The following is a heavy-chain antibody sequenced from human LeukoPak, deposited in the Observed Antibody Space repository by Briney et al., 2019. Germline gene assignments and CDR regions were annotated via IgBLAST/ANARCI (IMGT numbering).Heavy chain of an antibody. D-gene: IGHD4-17*01. CDR1: GGSFSGYY. Sequence: SETLSLTYAVYGGSFSGYYWSWIRQPPGKGLEWIGEINHSGSTNYNPSLKSRVTISVDTSKNQFSLKLSSMTAADTAVYYCARGGDYGDYFDYWGQGTLVTVSS. CDR3: ARGGDYGDYFDY. J-gene: IGHJ4*02. CDR2: INHSGST. V-gene: IGHV4-34*01.